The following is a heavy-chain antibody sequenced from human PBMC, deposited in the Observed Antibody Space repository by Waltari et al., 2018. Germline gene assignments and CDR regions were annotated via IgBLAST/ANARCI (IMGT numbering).Heavy chain of an antibody. CDR3: ARGSEEKVLLWFGDWFDP. CDR2: INHSGST. D-gene: IGHD3-10*01. CDR1: GGSFSGYY. J-gene: IGHJ5*02. V-gene: IGHV4-34*01. Sequence: QVQLQQWGAGLLKPSETLSLTCAVYGGSFSGYYLSWLPQPPGQGLEWIGEINHSGSTNYNPSLKSRVTISVDTSKNQFSLKLSSVTAADTAVYYCARGSEEKVLLWFGDWFDPWGQGTLVTVSS.